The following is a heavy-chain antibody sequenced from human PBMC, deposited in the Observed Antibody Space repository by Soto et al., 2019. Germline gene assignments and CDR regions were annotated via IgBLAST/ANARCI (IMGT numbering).Heavy chain of an antibody. D-gene: IGHD5-12*01. J-gene: IGHJ4*02. Sequence: SETLSLTCTVSSVSISSYGYYWGWIRQPPGKGLEWIGIISYSGSTYYSPSLKSRVTISADTSKNQFSLRLSSVTAADTAVYYCARRMGAYAPYFDYWGQGTLVTVSS. CDR1: SVSISSYGYY. CDR2: ISYSGST. CDR3: ARRMGAYAPYFDY. V-gene: IGHV4-39*01.